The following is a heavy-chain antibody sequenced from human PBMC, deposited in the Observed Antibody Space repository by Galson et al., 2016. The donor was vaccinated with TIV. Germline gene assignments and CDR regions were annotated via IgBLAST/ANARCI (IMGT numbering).Heavy chain of an antibody. D-gene: IGHD3-9*01. J-gene: IGHJ6*02. V-gene: IGHV3-23*01. CDR1: GFTFNNYA. CDR3: AKHFTRYVVSDGVLDV. Sequence: SLRLSCAASGFTFNNYAMSWVRQAPGKGLEWVSALSSGGGSTYYADSVRGRFIISRDNSKSTVYLRMDSLRAEDTAIYYCAKHFTRYVVSDGVLDVWGQGTTVTVS. CDR2: LSSGGGST.